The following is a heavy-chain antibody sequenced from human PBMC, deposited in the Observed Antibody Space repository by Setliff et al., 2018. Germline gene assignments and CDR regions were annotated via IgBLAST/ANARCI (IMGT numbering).Heavy chain of an antibody. D-gene: IGHD3-10*01. CDR1: GGSISSSSYY. V-gene: IGHV4-39*07. CDR3: ARTQGRDYYYYYYMDV. CDR2: IYYSGST. J-gene: IGHJ6*03. Sequence: SETLSLTCTVSGGSISSSSYYWGWIRQPPGKGLEWIGSIYYSGSTYYNPSLKSRVTISVDTSKNQFSLRLTSVTAADAAAYYCARTQGRDYYYYYYMDVWGKGTTVTVSS.